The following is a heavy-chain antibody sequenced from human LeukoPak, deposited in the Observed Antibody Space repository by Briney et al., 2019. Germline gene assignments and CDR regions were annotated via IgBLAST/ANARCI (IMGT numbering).Heavy chain of an antibody. CDR2: ISNTGNTI. D-gene: IGHD7-27*01. CDR1: GFTFNNHY. Sequence: GGSLRLSCAASGFTFNNHYMSRIRQAPGKGLEWVSYISNTGNTIDYADSMKGRFTISRDNAKNSLYLQMNSLRAEDTAVYYCARGHWGLDVWGQGTTVTVSS. V-gene: IGHV3-11*01. CDR3: ARGHWGLDV. J-gene: IGHJ6*02.